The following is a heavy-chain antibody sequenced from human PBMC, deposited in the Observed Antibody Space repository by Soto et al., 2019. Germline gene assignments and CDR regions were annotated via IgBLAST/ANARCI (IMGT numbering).Heavy chain of an antibody. V-gene: IGHV4-39*01. CDR1: GGSISSSSYY. D-gene: IGHD3-22*01. J-gene: IGHJ4*02. CDR3: ARHHYSSGYYYWFDY. Sequence: QLQLQESGPGLVKPSETLSLTCTVSGGSISSSSYYWGWIRQSPGKGLEWIGSIFYSGSTSYYPSLKSRVTISVDTSKNQFSLKLISVTAADTAVYYCARHHYSSGYYYWFDYWGQGTLVTVSS. CDR2: IFYSGST.